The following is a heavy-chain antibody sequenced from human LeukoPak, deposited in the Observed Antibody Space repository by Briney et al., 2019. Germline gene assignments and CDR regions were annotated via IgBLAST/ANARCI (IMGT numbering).Heavy chain of an antibody. Sequence: SETLSLTCTVSGASIGGSNYYWGWVRQPPGMGLEWIGSIFYSGRTYYNPPPPLKRRVTISVDSSKNQFSLRLTSVTAADTAVYYCARHEEEDGRNAKTFWFWGQGTLVTV. CDR1: GASIGGSNYY. CDR2: IFYSGRT. D-gene: IGHD3-3*01. CDR3: ARHEEEDGRNAKTFWF. V-gene: IGHV4-39*01. J-gene: IGHJ4*02.